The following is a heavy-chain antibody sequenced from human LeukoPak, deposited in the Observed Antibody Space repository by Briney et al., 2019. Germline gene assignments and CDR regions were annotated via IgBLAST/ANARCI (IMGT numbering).Heavy chain of an antibody. CDR2: IYAGDSDT. Sequence: GESLKISCKGSGYSFTSYWIVWVRQMPGKGLEWMGTIYAGDSDTIYSPSFQGQVTISADKSISTAYLQWSSLKGSDTAIYYCARRSSGYTNYWSRTDYYFHMDVWGKGTTVSVS. D-gene: IGHD2-8*02. J-gene: IGHJ6*03. V-gene: IGHV5-51*01. CDR1: GYSFTSYW. CDR3: ARRSSGYTNYWSRTDYYFHMDV.